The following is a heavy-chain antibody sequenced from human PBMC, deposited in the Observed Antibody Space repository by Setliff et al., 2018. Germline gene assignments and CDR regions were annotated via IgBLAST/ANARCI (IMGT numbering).Heavy chain of an antibody. Sequence: PSETLSLTCTVSGYSISSGPNYWSWIRQPAGRGLEWVGRVYSSVYSSGITSYNPSLKSRVTISMDTSKNQFSLGLTSVTAADTAVYYCARESAGDESARHPYYTDVWGRGTTVTVSS. J-gene: IGHJ6*03. V-gene: IGHV4-61*02. CDR3: ARESAGDESARHPYYTDV. CDR1: GYSISSGPNY. D-gene: IGHD1-1*01. CDR2: VYSSVYSSGIT.